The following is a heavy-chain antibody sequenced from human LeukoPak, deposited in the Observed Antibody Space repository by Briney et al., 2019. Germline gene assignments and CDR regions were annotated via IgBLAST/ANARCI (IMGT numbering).Heavy chain of an antibody. D-gene: IGHD6-19*01. CDR2: ITWNGGIT. CDR3: ARDEPLAGVELDQ. CDR1: GFPFDNCG. Sequence: GGSLRLSCAASGFPFDNCGMASVRQGPGKGLEWVSGITWNGGITAYADSVKGRFTISRDNAKNSLYLQMTSLRAEDTALYYCARDEPLAGVELDQWGQGTLVTVSS. V-gene: IGHV3-20*04. J-gene: IGHJ4*02.